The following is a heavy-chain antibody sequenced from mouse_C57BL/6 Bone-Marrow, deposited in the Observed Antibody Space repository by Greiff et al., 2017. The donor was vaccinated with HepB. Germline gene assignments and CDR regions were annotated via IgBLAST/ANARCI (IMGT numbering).Heavy chain of an antibody. CDR1: GYTFTSYG. Sequence: LEESGAELARPGASVKLSCKASGYTFTSYGISWVKQRTGQGLEWIGEIYPRSGNTYYNEKFKGKATLTVDKSSSTAYMELRSLTSGDSAVYFCARRRIYDSYYYAMDYWGQGTSVTVSS. V-gene: IGHV1-81*01. D-gene: IGHD2-3*01. CDR2: IYPRSGNT. J-gene: IGHJ4*01. CDR3: ARRRIYDSYYYAMDY.